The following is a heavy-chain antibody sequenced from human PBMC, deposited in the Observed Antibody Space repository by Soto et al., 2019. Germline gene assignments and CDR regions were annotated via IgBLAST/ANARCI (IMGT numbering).Heavy chain of an antibody. CDR1: GYTLTRYY. J-gene: IGHJ5*02. CDR3: ARWVGSSWYVGWFDP. Sequence: SGNFSCYPSGYTLTRYYMHFVRQAPGQGLEWMGWINPNSGGTNYAQKFQGWVTMTRDTSISTAYMALSRLRSDDTAVYYCARWVGSSWYVGWFDPWGQGTLATVSS. CDR2: INPNSGGT. D-gene: IGHD6-13*01. V-gene: IGHV1-2*04.